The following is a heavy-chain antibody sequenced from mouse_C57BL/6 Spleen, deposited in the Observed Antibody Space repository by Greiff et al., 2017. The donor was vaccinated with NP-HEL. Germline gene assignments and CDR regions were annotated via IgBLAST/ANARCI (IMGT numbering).Heavy chain of an antibody. CDR3: ARLGYDGYSGGAMDY. CDR2: IHPNSGST. CDR1: GYTFTSYW. D-gene: IGHD2-3*01. V-gene: IGHV1-64*01. Sequence: QVQLQQPGAELVKPGASVKLSCKASGYTFTSYWMHWVKQRPGQGLEWIGMIHPNSGSTNYNEKFKSKATLTVDKSSSTAYMQLSSLTSEDSAVYYCARLGYDGYSGGAMDYWGQGTSVTVSS. J-gene: IGHJ4*01.